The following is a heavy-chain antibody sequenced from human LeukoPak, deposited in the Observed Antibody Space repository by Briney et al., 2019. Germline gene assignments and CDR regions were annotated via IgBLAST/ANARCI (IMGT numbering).Heavy chain of an antibody. CDR3: ARHWETSSWYVDY. D-gene: IGHD6-13*01. CDR1: GGSISSYY. J-gene: IGHJ4*02. V-gene: IGHV4-59*08. CDR2: IYYSGST. Sequence: PSETLSLTCTVSGGSISSYYWSWIRQPPGKGLEWIGDIYYSGSTTYNPSLKSRVTISVDTSKNQLSLRLSSVTAADTAVYYCARHWETSSWYVDYWGQGTLVTVSS.